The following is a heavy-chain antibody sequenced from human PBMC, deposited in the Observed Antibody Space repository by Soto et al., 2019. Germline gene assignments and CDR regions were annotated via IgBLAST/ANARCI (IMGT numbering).Heavy chain of an antibody. D-gene: IGHD6-6*01. V-gene: IGHV4-61*01. CDR2: IYYSGST. CDR3: ARARRYSSSSWAPDY. CDR1: GGSVSSGSYY. Sequence: SETLSLTCTVSGGSVSSGSYYWSWIRQPPGKGLEGIGYIYYSGSTNYNPSLKSRVTISVDTSKNQFSLKLSSVAAADTAVYYCARARRYSSSSWAPDYWGQGTLVTVSS. J-gene: IGHJ4*02.